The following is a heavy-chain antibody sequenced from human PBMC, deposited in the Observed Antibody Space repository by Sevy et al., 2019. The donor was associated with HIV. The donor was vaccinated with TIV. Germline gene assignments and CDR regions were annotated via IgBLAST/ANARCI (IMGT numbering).Heavy chain of an antibody. D-gene: IGHD3-16*01. J-gene: IGHJ4*02. CDR1: GFSVSNNY. CDR2: IYSEGST. Sequence: GGSLRLSCAASGFSVSNNYMSWVRLAAGMGLEWVSIIYSEGSTYYADSVKGRFTISRDNSKNTLFLQMNSLRAEDTAVYYCARDGGDSSLDYWGQGTLVTVSS. V-gene: IGHV3-53*01. CDR3: ARDGGDSSLDY.